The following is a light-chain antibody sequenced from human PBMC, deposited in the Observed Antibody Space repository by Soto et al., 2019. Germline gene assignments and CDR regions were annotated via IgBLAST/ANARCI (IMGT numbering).Light chain of an antibody. V-gene: IGKV1-13*02. J-gene: IGKJ5*01. CDR1: QGISSY. CDR2: DAS. CDR3: QQANSFPIT. Sequence: IQLTQSPSFLSASVGDRVTITCRASQGISSYLAWFQQKPGKAPKLLIYDASSLESGVPSRFSGSGSGTDFTLTISSLQPEDFATYYCQQANSFPITFGQGTRLEIK.